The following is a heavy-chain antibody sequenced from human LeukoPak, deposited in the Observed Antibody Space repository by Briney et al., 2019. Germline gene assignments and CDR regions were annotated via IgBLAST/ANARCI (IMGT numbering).Heavy chain of an antibody. Sequence: ASVKVSCKASGYTFTSYAMHWVRQAPGQRLEWMEWINAGNGNTKYSQKFQGRVTITRDTSASTAYMELSSLRSEDTAVYYCARQNRLLWFGELGYWGQGTLVTVSS. J-gene: IGHJ4*02. CDR2: INAGNGNT. CDR3: ARQNRLLWFGELGY. CDR1: GYTFTSYA. V-gene: IGHV1-3*01. D-gene: IGHD3-10*01.